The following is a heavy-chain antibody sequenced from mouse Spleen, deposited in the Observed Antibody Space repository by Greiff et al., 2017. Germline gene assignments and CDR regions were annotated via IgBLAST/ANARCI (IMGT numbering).Heavy chain of an antibody. V-gene: IGHV1-26*01. CDR1: GYTFTDYY. Sequence: VQLKQSGPELVKPGASVKISCKASGYTFTDYYMNWVKQSHGKSLEWIGDINPNNGGTSYNQKFKGKATLTVDKSSSTAYMELRSLTSEDSAVYYCARDGDGTSWFAYWGQGTLVTVSA. CDR2: INPNNGGT. D-gene: IGHD2-1*01. J-gene: IGHJ3*01. CDR3: ARDGDGTSWFAY.